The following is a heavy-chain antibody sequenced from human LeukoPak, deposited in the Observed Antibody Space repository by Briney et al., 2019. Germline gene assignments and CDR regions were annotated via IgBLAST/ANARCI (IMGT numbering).Heavy chain of an antibody. CDR3: ARMEDSSGWSLLIDY. CDR1: GFTVSSKY. D-gene: IGHD6-19*01. CDR2: IYSGGST. Sequence: GGSLRLSCAASGFTVSSKYMSWVRQAPGKGLEWVSVIYSGGSTYYADSVKGRFTISRDNSKNTLYLQMNSLRAEDTAVYYCARMEDSSGWSLLIDYWGQGTLVTVSS. V-gene: IGHV3-53*01. J-gene: IGHJ4*02.